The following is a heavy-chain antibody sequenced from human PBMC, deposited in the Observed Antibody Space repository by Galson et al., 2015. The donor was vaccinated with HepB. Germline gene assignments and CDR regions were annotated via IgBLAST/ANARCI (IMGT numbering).Heavy chain of an antibody. J-gene: IGHJ3*02. CDR1: GYTFTGYY. CDR3: ARGIGTYYYDSSGHHDAFDI. CDR2: INPNSGGT. Sequence: SLTVSCKASGYTFTGYYMHWVRQAPGQGLEWMGRINPNSGGTNYAQKFQGRVTMTRDTSISTAYMELSRLRSDDTVVYYCARGIGTYYYDSSGHHDAFDIWGQGTMVTVSS. V-gene: IGHV1-2*05. D-gene: IGHD3-22*01.